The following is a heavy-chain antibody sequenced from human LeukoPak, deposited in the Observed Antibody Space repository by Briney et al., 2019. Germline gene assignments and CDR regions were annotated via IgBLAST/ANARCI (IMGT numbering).Heavy chain of an antibody. V-gene: IGHV3-23*01. CDR1: GFTFSSYG. D-gene: IGHD3-22*01. CDR2: ISGSGGST. Sequence: GGSLRLSCAASGFTFSSYGMSWVRQAPGKGLEWVSAISGSGGSTYYADSVKGRFTISRDNSKNTLYLQMNSLRAEDTAVYYCAKDRAYYDSSGYYYPVDWGQGTLVTVSS. J-gene: IGHJ4*02. CDR3: AKDRAYYDSSGYYYPVD.